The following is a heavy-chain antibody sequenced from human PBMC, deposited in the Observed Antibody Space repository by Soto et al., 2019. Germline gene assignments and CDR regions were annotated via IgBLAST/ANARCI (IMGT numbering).Heavy chain of an antibody. CDR3: AREDDGGDRDYYGLDV. CDR2: IHYSGSI. Sequence: QVQLQQSGPGLVKPSQTLSLTCTVSGGSISYEYYHWTWIRQSPGKGLEWIGYIHYSGSIIYNPSFKSRVTISVDTSKNQFSLQLSSVTAADTAVYFCAREDDGGDRDYYGLDVWGQETTVTVSS. D-gene: IGHD2-21*02. V-gene: IGHV4-30-4*08. CDR1: GGSISYEYYH. J-gene: IGHJ6*02.